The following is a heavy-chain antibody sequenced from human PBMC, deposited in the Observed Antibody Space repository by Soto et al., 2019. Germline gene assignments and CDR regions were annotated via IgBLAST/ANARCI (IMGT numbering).Heavy chain of an antibody. J-gene: IGHJ4*02. Sequence: GGSLRLSCAASGFTFSSSAMSWVRQAPGKGLEWVSAISGSGGSTYYADTVKGRFTVSRDNSKNTLYLQMSSLRAEDTAVYYCARSGYYYPLDFDHWGQGNLVTVSS. CDR2: ISGSGGST. V-gene: IGHV3-23*01. CDR1: GFTFSSSA. D-gene: IGHD3-22*01. CDR3: ARSGYYYPLDFDH.